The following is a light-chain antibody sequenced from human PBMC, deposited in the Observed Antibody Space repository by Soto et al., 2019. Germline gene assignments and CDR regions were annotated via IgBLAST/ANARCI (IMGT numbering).Light chain of an antibody. CDR2: DAS. V-gene: IGKV3-11*01. CDR1: QSVSSY. J-gene: IGKJ4*01. Sequence: EIVLTQSPATLSLSPGERATLSCRASQSVSSYLACYQQKPGQAPRLLIYDASNRATGIPARFSGSGSGTDFTLTISSLEPEDFAVYYCQQRSNWFTFGGGTKVDI. CDR3: QQRSNWFT.